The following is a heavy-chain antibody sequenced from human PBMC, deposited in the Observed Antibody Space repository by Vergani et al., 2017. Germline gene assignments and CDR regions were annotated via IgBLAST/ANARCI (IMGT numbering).Heavy chain of an antibody. D-gene: IGHD3-10*01. CDR1: GFTFSGSA. V-gene: IGHV3-73*02. CDR2: IRSKANSYAT. J-gene: IGHJ3*02. CDR3: TRNLWVGGKRAFDI. Sequence: EVQLVESGGGLVQPGGSLKLSCAASGFTFSGSAMHWVRQASGKGLEWVGRIRSKANSYATAYAASVKGRFTISRDDSKNTAYLQMNSLKTEDTAVYYCTRNLWVGGKRAFDIWGQGTMVTVSS.